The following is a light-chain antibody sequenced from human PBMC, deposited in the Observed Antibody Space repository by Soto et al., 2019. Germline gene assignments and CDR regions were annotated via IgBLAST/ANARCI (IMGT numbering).Light chain of an antibody. CDR3: QQFGSSIPHT. CDR1: QVIGSRY. J-gene: IGKJ2*01. CDR2: GAS. V-gene: IGKV3-20*01. Sequence: EIVMTQSPGTLSLSPGERATISCRASQVIGSRYLAWYHQKSGQAPRLLIYGASSRAIGIPDRFSGSGSGTDFTLTISRLEPEDFGVYYCQQFGSSIPHTFGQGTKLEIK.